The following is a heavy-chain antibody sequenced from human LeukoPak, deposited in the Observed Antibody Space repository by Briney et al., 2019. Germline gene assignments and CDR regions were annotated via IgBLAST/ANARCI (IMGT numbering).Heavy chain of an antibody. Sequence: GGSLRLSCAASGFSFSSYRMNWVRQAPGKGLEWVSSVSNSGDYIHYADSVKGRFTISRDNSKNTLYLQMNSLRAEDTAVYYCAKAGYCSGGSCYSDVDYWGQGTLVTVSS. J-gene: IGHJ4*02. V-gene: IGHV3-21*04. CDR2: VSNSGDYI. CDR1: GFSFSSYR. D-gene: IGHD2-15*01. CDR3: AKAGYCSGGSCYSDVDY.